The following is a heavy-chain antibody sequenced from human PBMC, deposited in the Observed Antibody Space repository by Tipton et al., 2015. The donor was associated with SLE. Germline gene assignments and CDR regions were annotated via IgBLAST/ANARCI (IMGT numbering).Heavy chain of an antibody. CDR2: IYYSGST. Sequence: TLSLTCTVSGGSISSHYWSWIRQPPGTGLEWIGYIYYSGSTNYNPSLKSRVTISVDTSKNQFSLKLSSVTAADTAVYYCARGTTADYWGQGTLVTVSS. CDR3: ARGTTADY. CDR1: GGSISSHY. D-gene: IGHD4-17*01. J-gene: IGHJ4*02. V-gene: IGHV4-59*11.